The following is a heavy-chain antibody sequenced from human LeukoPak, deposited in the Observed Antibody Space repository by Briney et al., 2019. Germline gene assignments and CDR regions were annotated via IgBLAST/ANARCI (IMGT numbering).Heavy chain of an antibody. D-gene: IGHD3-22*01. V-gene: IGHV3-23*01. CDR2: ISSSGSGGNT. CDR1: GVTLSSYA. J-gene: IGHJ4*02. CDR3: AADRERDPSVYYLV. Sequence: GGSLRLSCAASGVTLSSYAMSWARQAPGKGLEWVSGISSSGSGGNTYYADSVKGRFTISRDNSKNTLFLQMNSLRAEDSAVYYCAADRERDPSVYYLVGGQGTLITVSS.